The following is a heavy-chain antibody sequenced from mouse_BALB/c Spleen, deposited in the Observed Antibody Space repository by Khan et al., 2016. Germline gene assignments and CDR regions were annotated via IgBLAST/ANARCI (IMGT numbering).Heavy chain of an antibody. D-gene: IGHD2-3*01. J-gene: IGHJ4*01. CDR2: INPGSGGT. Sequence: QVQLQQSGAELVRPGTSVKVSCKASGYAFTNYLIEWVKQRPGQGLEWIGVINPGSGGTNYNEKFKGKATLTADKSSSTAYMQLSSPTSDDSAVYFCARYDGNYYAMDYWGQGTSVTVSS. V-gene: IGHV1-54*01. CDR3: ARYDGNYYAMDY. CDR1: GYAFTNYL.